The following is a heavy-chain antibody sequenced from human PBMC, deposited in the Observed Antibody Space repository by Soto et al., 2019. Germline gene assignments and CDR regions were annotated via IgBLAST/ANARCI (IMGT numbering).Heavy chain of an antibody. Sequence: PGGSLRLSCAASGFTFSSYAMSWVRQAPGKGLEWVSGISGSGYSTFYADSVKGRFTISRDNPQNTLYLQMSTLSAEDPAVYYCAKDKPCNITTWLLSDYWGQGKLVSVS. CDR1: GFTFSSYA. CDR2: ISGSGYST. D-gene: IGHD2-2*01. CDR3: AKDKPCNITTWLLSDY. J-gene: IGHJ4*02. V-gene: IGHV3-23*01.